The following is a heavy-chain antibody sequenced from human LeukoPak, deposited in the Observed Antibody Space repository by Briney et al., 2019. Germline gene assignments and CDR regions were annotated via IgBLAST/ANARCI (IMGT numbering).Heavy chain of an antibody. J-gene: IGHJ4*02. D-gene: IGHD1-26*01. CDR1: GGSISSGAYY. Sequence: SQTLCLSCTVSGGSISSGAYYWACNRQHPGKGLEWIGYIYNSGSTYYNPSLKRRTTISVDTPKNQFAVKLSFVSAADEAVFYCATGGGRYFFDYWGQGALVTVSS. V-gene: IGHV4-31*03. CDR3: ATGGGRYFFDY. CDR2: IYNSGST.